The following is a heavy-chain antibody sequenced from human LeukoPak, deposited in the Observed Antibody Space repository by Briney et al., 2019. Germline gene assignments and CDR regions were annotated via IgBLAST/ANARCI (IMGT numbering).Heavy chain of an antibody. V-gene: IGHV3-23*01. D-gene: IGHD1-14*01. CDR2: ISGSGDST. CDR1: GFIFDTHT. Sequence: PGGSLRLSCTASGFIFDTHTLTWVRQAPGKGLEWVASISGSGDSTNYGDSAKGRFTISRDNFKRTVHLEMSNLRADDTAMYYCVRRAAVRGMDFWGLGTTVIVPS. J-gene: IGHJ6*02. CDR3: VRRAAVRGMDF.